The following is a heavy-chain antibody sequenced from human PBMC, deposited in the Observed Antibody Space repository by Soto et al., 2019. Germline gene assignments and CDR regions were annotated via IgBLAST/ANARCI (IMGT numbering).Heavy chain of an antibody. V-gene: IGHV3-7*01. CDR3: ARQYTYGRV. J-gene: IGHJ4*02. Sequence: EVQLVESGGGLVQPGGSLRLSCAASGFTFSSYWMSWVRQAPGKGLEWVANMNHDGSEIYYVDSLKGRFTISRDNAQNSVYLQMNSLRAEDTAIYYCARQYTYGRVWGQGTLVTVSS. CDR2: MNHDGSEI. CDR1: GFTFSSYW. D-gene: IGHD5-18*01.